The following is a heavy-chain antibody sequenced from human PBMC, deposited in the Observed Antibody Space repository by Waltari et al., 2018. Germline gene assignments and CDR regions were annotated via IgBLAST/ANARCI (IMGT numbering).Heavy chain of an antibody. CDR2: INHSGRT. V-gene: IGHV4-34*01. CDR3: ARGIAARRGWFDP. D-gene: IGHD6-6*01. J-gene: IGHJ5*02. Sequence: QVQLQQWGAGLLKPSETLSLTCAVYGGSFSGYYWSWIRQPPGKGLEWIGEINHSGRTNYNPSLKSRVTISVDTSKNQFSLKLSSVTAADTAVYYCARGIAARRGWFDPWGQGTLVTVSS. CDR1: GGSFSGYY.